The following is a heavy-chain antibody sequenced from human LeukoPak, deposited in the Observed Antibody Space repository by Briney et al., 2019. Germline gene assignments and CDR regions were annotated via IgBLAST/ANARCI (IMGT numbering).Heavy chain of an antibody. CDR1: GGSISSYY. J-gene: IGHJ4*02. D-gene: IGHD3-10*01. CDR2: IYTSGST. CDR3: ARDQLLWFGESYFDY. Sequence: SETLSLTCTVSGGSISSYYWSWIRQPAGKGLEWIRRIYTSGSTNYNPSLKSRVTMSVDTSKNQFSLKLSSVTAADTAVYYCARDQLLWFGESYFDYWGQGTLVTVSS. V-gene: IGHV4-4*07.